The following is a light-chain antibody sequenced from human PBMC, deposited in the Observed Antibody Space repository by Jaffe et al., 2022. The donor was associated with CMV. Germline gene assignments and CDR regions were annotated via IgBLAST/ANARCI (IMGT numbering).Light chain of an antibody. CDR1: QGVTKY. Sequence: EIVLTQSPGTLSLSPGETATLSCRTSQGVTKYLAWYQQKPGQAPRLLIYDTSVRATGIPDRFSGRGSGIDFTLTVTRLEPEDFAVYYCQQYVGSPRTFGQGTKVE. CDR3: QQYVGSPRT. J-gene: IGKJ1*01. CDR2: DTS. V-gene: IGKV3-20*01.